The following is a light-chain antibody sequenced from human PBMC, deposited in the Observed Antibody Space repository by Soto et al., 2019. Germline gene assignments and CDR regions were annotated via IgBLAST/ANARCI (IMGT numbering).Light chain of an antibody. CDR2: DAS. CDR1: QSVSSY. Sequence: EIVLTQSPATLYLSPGERATLSCRASQSVSSYLAWYQQKPGQAPRLLIYDASNRATGIPARFSGSGSGTDFTLTISSLEPEDFAVYYCQQRSNWGMYTFGQGTKLEIK. CDR3: QQRSNWGMYT. J-gene: IGKJ2*01. V-gene: IGKV3-11*01.